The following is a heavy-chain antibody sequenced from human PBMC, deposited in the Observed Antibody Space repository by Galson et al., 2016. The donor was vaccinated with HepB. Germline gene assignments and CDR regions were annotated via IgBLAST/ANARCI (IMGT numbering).Heavy chain of an antibody. V-gene: IGHV3-21*01. CDR3: VNGESHYSDISGYYG. Sequence: SLRLSCAASGFRFSSYSMNWVRQAPGKGLEWVSCISSSSSSRYYADSVKGRFTISRDNAKNSLYLQMNSLRAEDTAVYYCVNGESHYSDISGYYGWGQGTLVTVSS. CDR1: GFRFSSYS. CDR2: ISSSSSSR. D-gene: IGHD3-22*01. J-gene: IGHJ4*02.